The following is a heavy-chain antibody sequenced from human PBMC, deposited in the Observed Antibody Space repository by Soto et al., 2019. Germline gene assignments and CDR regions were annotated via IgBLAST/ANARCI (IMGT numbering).Heavy chain of an antibody. CDR2: IYYSGST. Sequence: PSETLSLTCTVSGGPISSYYWSWIRQPPGKGLEWIGYIYYSGSTNYNPSLKSRVTISIDRSKNQFSLRLTSVTAADTAVYYCARTYDNAGYYTAYFDYWGRGTLVTVSS. CDR1: GGPISSYY. J-gene: IGHJ4*02. D-gene: IGHD3-22*01. CDR3: ARTYDNAGYYTAYFDY. V-gene: IGHV4-59*12.